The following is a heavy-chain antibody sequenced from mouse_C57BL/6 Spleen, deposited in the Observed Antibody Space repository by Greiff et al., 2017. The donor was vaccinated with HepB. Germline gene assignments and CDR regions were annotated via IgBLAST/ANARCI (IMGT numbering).Heavy chain of an antibody. CDR3: ARGNKGFAY. Sequence: QVQLKESGPELVKPGASVKISCKASGYAFSSSWMNWVKQRPGKGLEWIGRIYPGDGDTNYNGKFKGKATLTADKSSSTAYMQLSSLTSEDSAVYFCARGNKGFAYWGQGTLVTVSA. V-gene: IGHV1-82*01. CDR2: IYPGDGDT. J-gene: IGHJ3*01. CDR1: GYAFSSSW. D-gene: IGHD5-2*01.